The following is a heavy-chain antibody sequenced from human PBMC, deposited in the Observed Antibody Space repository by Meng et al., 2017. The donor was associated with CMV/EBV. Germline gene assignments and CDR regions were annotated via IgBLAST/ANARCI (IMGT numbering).Heavy chain of an antibody. Sequence: GSLRLSCAVYGGSFSGYYWSWLRQPPGKGLEWIGEINHSGSTNYNPSLKSRVTISVDTSKNQFSLKLSSVTAADKAVYYCAREGSSRPLDYWGQGTLVTVSS. D-gene: IGHD6-6*01. CDR2: INHSGST. CDR3: AREGSSRPLDY. J-gene: IGHJ4*02. V-gene: IGHV4-34*01. CDR1: GGSFSGYY.